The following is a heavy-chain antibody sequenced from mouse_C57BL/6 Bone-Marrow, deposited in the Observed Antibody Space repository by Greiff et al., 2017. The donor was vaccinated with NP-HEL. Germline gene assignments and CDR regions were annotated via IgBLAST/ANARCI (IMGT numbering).Heavy chain of an antibody. D-gene: IGHD1-1*01. CDR3: ARERVTTGNYFDY. CDR1: GYTFTSYG. CDR2: IYPRSGNT. J-gene: IGHJ2*01. Sequence: VKLQQSGAELARPGASVKLSCKASGYTFTSYGISWVKQRTGQGLEWIGEIYPRSGNTYYNEKFKGKATLTADTSSSTAYMELRGLTSEDSAVYFCARERVTTGNYFDYWGQGTTLTVSS. V-gene: IGHV1-81*01.